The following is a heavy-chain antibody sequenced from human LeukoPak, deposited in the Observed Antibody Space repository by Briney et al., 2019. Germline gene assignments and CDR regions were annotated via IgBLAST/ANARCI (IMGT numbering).Heavy chain of an antibody. Sequence: SETLSLTCTVSGCSISSSSYYWGWIRQPPGKGLEWIGSIYYSGSTYYNPSLKSRVTISVDTSKNQFSLKLSSVTAANTAVYYCARTQGCQLLDFEYWGQGTLVTVSS. D-gene: IGHD2-2*01. CDR1: GCSISSSSYY. CDR2: IYYSGST. J-gene: IGHJ4*02. V-gene: IGHV4-39*01. CDR3: ARTQGCQLLDFEY.